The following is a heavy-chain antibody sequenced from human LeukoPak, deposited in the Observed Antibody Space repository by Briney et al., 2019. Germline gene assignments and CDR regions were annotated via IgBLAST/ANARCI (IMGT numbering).Heavy chain of an antibody. CDR1: GFTFSSYE. V-gene: IGHV3-48*03. CDR2: ISSGSTI. CDR3: ARESIAVAGAPFDY. J-gene: IGHJ4*02. D-gene: IGHD6-19*01. Sequence: PGGSLRLSCAASGFTFSSYEMNWVRQAPGKGLEWVSYISSGSTIYDADSVKGRFTISRDNAKNSLYLQTNSLRAEDTAVYYCARESIAVAGAPFDYWGQGTLVTVSS.